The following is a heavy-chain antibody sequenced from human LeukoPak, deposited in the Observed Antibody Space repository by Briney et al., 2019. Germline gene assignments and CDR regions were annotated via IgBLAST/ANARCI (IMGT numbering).Heavy chain of an antibody. V-gene: IGHV3-48*01. D-gene: IGHD3-9*01. CDR1: GFTFSSYS. CDR3: ARGGRYDILTGYLNLDY. Sequence: GGSLRLSCAASGFTFSSYSMNWVRQAPGKGVEWVSYISSSSSTIYYADSVKGRFTISRDNAKNSLYLQMNSLRAEDTAVYYCARGGRYDILTGYLNLDYWGQGTLVTVSS. J-gene: IGHJ4*02. CDR2: ISSSSSTI.